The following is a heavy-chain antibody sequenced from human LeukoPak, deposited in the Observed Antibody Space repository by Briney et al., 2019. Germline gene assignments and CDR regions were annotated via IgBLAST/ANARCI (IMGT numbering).Heavy chain of an antibody. CDR2: MNPNTGNT. J-gene: IGHJ6*03. D-gene: IGHD7-27*01. CDR1: GYSFTTFD. V-gene: IGHV1-8*03. CDR3: ARGPLTGEHYHYYMDV. Sequence: GASVKVSGKASGYSFTTFDINWVRQATGQGLEWMGWMNPNTGNTGFAGKFQGRVTITGNTSISTVYMELTSLTSDDTAVYYCARGPLTGEHYHYYMDVWGTGTTITVSS.